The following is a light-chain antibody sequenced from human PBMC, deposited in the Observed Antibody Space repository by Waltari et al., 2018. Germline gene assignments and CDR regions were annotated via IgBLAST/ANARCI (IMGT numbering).Light chain of an antibody. CDR2: KNN. CDR1: SSNLGSNY. J-gene: IGLJ2*01. CDR3: AAWDDSLSAYVV. V-gene: IGLV1-47*01. Sequence: QSVLTQPPSASGTPGQRVTISCSGSSSNLGSNYVYWSQQLPGTTPNLLIYKNNQRPSGVPDRFSGSKSGTSASLAISGLRSEDEADYYCAAWDDSLSAYVVFGGGTKLTVL.